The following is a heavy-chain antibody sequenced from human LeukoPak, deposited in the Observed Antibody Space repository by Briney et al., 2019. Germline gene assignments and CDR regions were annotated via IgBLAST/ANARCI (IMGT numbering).Heavy chain of an antibody. D-gene: IGHD3-22*01. CDR3: AKDRNTYYDPSRGAFDI. CDR1: GFTFRSYA. Sequence: GGSLRLSRAASGFTFRSYAMSWVRQAPGKGLEWVSAISGSGGSTYYADSVKGRFTISRDNSKNTLYLQMNSLRAEDTAVYYCAKDRNTYYDPSRGAFDIWGQGTMVTVSS. J-gene: IGHJ3*02. CDR2: ISGSGGST. V-gene: IGHV3-23*01.